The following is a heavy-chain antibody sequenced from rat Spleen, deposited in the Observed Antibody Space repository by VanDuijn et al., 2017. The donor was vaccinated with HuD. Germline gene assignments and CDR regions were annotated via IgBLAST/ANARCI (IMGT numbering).Heavy chain of an antibody. CDR2: ISYEGSTT. CDR1: GFTLSNYD. Sequence: EVQLVESGGGLVQPGRSMKLSCAASGFTLSNYDMVWVRQAPTKGLEWVASISYEGSTTYYRDSVKGRFTISRDNAKSTLYPQMGSLRSEDTATYYCTRGYYFDYWGQGVMVTVSS. CDR3: TRGYYFDY. V-gene: IGHV5-25*01. J-gene: IGHJ2*01.